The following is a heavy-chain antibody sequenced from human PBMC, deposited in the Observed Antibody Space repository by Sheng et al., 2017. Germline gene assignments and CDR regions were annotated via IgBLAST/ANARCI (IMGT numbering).Heavy chain of an antibody. V-gene: IGHV3-53*02. CDR2: IYSGGST. CDR1: GFTVSSNY. CDR3: ARAPLYGDYGYYYYYMDV. D-gene: IGHD4-17*01. Sequence: EVQLVETGGGLIQPGGSLRLSCAASGFTVSSNYMSWVRQAPGKGLEWVSVIYSGGSTYYADSVKGRFTISRDNSKNTLYLQMNSLRAEDTAVYYCARAPLYGDYGYYYYYMDVWGKGTTVTVSS. J-gene: IGHJ6*03.